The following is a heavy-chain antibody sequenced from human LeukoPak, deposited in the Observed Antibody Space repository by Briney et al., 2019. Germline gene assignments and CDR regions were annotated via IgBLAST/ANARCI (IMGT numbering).Heavy chain of an antibody. J-gene: IGHJ3*02. CDR3: ASRATDGYGLGDLAFDI. V-gene: IGHV5-51*01. D-gene: IGHD3-10*01. Sequence: GESLEISCKGSGYSLTSYWIGWVRQMPGKGLEWMGIIYPGDSDTRYSPSFQGQVTISADKSISTAYLQWSSLKASDTAMYYCASRATDGYGLGDLAFDIWGQGTMVTVSS. CDR1: GYSLTSYW. CDR2: IYPGDSDT.